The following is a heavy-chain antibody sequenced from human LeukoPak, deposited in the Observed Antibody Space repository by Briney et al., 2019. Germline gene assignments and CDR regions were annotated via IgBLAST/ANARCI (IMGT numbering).Heavy chain of an antibody. J-gene: IGHJ5*02. CDR1: GFTFSSYA. CDR3: ARDLARGVIITYWFDP. V-gene: IGHV3-30*04. Sequence: PGGSLRLSCAASGFTFSSYAMHWVRQAPGKGLEWVAVISYDGSNKYYADSVKGRFTISRDNSKSTLYLQMNSLRAEDTAVYYCARDLARGVIITYWFDPWGQGTLVTVSS. D-gene: IGHD3-10*01. CDR2: ISYDGSNK.